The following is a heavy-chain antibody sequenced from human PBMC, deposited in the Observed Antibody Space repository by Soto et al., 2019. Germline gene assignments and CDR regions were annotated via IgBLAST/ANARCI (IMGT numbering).Heavy chain of an antibody. V-gene: IGHV3-23*01. CDR2: ISRSGGST. D-gene: IGHD2-15*01. CDR3: ARYRSLDP. J-gene: IGHJ5*02. CDR1: GFTFSTYA. Sequence: LRLSCAASGFTFSTYAMSWVRQAPGKGLEWVSAISRSGGSTYYADSVKGRFTISRDNSKSTLYLQMNSLRAEDTAMYYCARYRSLDPWGQGILVTVSS.